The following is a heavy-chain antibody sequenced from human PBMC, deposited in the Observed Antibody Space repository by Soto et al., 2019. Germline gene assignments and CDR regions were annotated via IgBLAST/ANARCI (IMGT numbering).Heavy chain of an antibody. CDR3: ARALGYSGYAGMDV. D-gene: IGHD5-12*01. Sequence: QVQLVQSGGEVKKPGASVKVSCKASGYTFTIYGINWVRQAPGQGLEWMGWISPDKGNTNYAQKLQGRVTMTTDTSTSTAYMELRSLRSDDTAVYYCARALGYSGYAGMDVWGQWTTVTVSS. V-gene: IGHV1-18*01. CDR1: GYTFTIYG. J-gene: IGHJ6*02. CDR2: ISPDKGNT.